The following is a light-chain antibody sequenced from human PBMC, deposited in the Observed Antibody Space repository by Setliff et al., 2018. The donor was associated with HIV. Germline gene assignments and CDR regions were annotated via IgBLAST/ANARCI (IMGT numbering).Light chain of an antibody. CDR2: EGS. Sequence: QSALAQSASVSGSPGQSITISCTGTSSDVGSFNLVSWYQQHPGKAPKPMIYEGSKRPSGVSNRFSGSKSGNTASLTISGLQAEDEADYYCCSYAGSTTFYVFGTGTRSPS. J-gene: IGLJ1*01. V-gene: IGLV2-23*01. CDR3: CSYAGSTTFYV. CDR1: SSDVGSFNL.